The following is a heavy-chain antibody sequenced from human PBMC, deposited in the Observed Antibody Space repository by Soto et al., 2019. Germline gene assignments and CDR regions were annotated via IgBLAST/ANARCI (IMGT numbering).Heavy chain of an antibody. CDR3: ARGRCSGGSCYSQSYCFDY. J-gene: IGHJ4*02. CDR2: INHSGST. CDR1: GGSFSGYY. Sequence: SETLSLTCAVYGGSFSGYYWSWIRQPPGKGLEWIGEINHSGSTNYNPSLKSRVTISVDTSKNQFSLKLSSVTAADTAVYYCARGRCSGGSCYSQSYCFDYWGQGTLVTVSS. D-gene: IGHD2-15*01. V-gene: IGHV4-34*01.